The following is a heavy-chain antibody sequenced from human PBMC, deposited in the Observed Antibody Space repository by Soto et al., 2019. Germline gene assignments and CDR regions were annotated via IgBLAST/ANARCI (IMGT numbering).Heavy chain of an antibody. D-gene: IGHD3-10*01. CDR1: GDSVSRKSAA. V-gene: IGHV6-1*01. CDR2: TYYRSKWYN. Sequence: SQTLSLTCAISGDSVSRKSAAWNWIRQSPSRGLEWLGRTYYRSKWYNDYAVSVKSRITINADTSKNQFSLQVNSVTPEDTAMYYCARLYYYGSGSISKTGMDVWGQGTTVTVSS. J-gene: IGHJ6*02. CDR3: ARLYYYGSGSISKTGMDV.